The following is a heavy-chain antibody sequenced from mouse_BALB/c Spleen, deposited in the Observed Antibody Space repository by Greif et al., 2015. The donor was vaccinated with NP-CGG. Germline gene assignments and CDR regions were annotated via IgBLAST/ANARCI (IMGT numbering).Heavy chain of an antibody. CDR2: IYPGSSNT. V-gene: IGHV1-84*02. CDR1: GYTFTDYY. CDR3: ARRTGTEAMDY. J-gene: IGHJ4*01. Sequence: QVQLKQSGPELVKPGASVKISCKASGYTFTDYYINWVKQKPGQGLEWIGWIYPGSSNTKYNEKFKGKATLTVDTSSSTAYMQLSSLTSEDTAVYFCARRTGTEAMDYWGQGISVTVSP. D-gene: IGHD4-1*01.